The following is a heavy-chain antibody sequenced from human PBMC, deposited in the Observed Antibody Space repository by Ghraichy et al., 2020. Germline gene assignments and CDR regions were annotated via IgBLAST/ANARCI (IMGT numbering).Heavy chain of an antibody. CDR2: MWFDGSNQ. CDR1: GFIFSSYG. D-gene: IGHD6-13*01. V-gene: IGHV3-33*08. Sequence: GGSLRLSCTASGFIFSSYGMHWARQAPGKGLEWVAVMWFDGSNQNYGDSVKGRFTISRDNPKNTLYLQMNSLRAEDTAVYYCARDSASSWRSYNGLDVWGQGTTVTVSS. J-gene: IGHJ6*02. CDR3: ARDSASSWRSYNGLDV.